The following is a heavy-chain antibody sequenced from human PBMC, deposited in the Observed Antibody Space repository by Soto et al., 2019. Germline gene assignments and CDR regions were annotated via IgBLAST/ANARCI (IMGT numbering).Heavy chain of an antibody. CDR1: GGSISSSSYY. CDR2: IYYSGST. D-gene: IGHD7-27*01. CDR3: ATYSHLGANWADFDN. J-gene: IGHJ4*02. Sequence: SETLSLTCPVSGGSISSSSYYWGWIRQPPGKGLEWIGSIYYSGSTYYNPSLKSRLTISVDTSKNQFSLKLSSVTAADTAVYFCATYSHLGANWADFDNWGQGTLVTVSS. V-gene: IGHV4-39*01.